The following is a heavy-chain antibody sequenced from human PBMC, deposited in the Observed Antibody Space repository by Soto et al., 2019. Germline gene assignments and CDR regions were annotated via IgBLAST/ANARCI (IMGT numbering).Heavy chain of an antibody. J-gene: IGHJ3*02. CDR2: ISAYNGNT. D-gene: IGHD3-22*01. Sequence: ASVKVSCKASCYTFTSYGISWVRQAPGQGXEWMGWISAYNGNTNYAQKLQGRVTMTTDTSTSTAYMELRSLRSDDTAVYYCARDRGYYYDSSGYSSAFDIWGQGTMVTVSS. V-gene: IGHV1-18*04. CDR3: ARDRGYYYDSSGYSSAFDI. CDR1: CYTFTSYG.